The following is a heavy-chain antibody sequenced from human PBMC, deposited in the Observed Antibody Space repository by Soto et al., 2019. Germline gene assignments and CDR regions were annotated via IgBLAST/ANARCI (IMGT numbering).Heavy chain of an antibody. D-gene: IGHD3-3*02. CDR3: ARLPSRHLVDY. Sequence: SETLSLTCTVSGISINSSGYCWGWIRQPPGKGLEWIGSMFYGVSTYYNPSLKSRVTISVDTSKNQFSLNLRSVTAADTAVYYCARLPSRHLVDYWGQGTLVTVSS. V-gene: IGHV4-39*01. CDR1: GISINSSGYC. CDR2: MFYGVST. J-gene: IGHJ4*02.